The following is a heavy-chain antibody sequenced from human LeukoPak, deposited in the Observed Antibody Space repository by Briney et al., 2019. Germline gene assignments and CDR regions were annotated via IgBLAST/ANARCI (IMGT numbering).Heavy chain of an antibody. CDR2: IYSGGST. V-gene: IGHV3-66*02. D-gene: IGHD3-3*01. Sequence: GGSLRLSCAASGFTVSSNYMSWVRQAPGKGLEWVSVIYSGGSTYYADSVKGRFTISRDNSKNTLYLQMNSLRAEDTAVYYCARVSHYDFWSGYFDYWGQGTLVTVSS. J-gene: IGHJ4*02. CDR3: ARVSHYDFWSGYFDY. CDR1: GFTVSSNY.